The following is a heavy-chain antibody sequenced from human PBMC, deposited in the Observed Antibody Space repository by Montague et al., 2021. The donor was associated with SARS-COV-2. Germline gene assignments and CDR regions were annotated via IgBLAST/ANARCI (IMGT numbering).Heavy chain of an antibody. Sequence: CAISGDSVTSTVAAWNWIRQSPSRGLEWLGRTYYRSEWHTDYAVSVVGRLAIDADTSKNQFSLQLHSVTPEDSAVYYCLSGWTLFDWGQGTLVTVSS. D-gene: IGHD6-19*01. CDR3: LSGWTLFD. CDR2: TYYRSEWHT. J-gene: IGHJ4*02. CDR1: GDSVTSTVAA. V-gene: IGHV6-1*01.